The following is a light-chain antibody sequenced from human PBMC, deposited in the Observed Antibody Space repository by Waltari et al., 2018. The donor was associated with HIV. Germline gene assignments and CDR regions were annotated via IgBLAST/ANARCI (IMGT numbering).Light chain of an antibody. CDR2: EGS. CDR1: SSDVGRYNL. Sequence: QSALTQPASVSGSPGQSITISCPGTSSDVGRYNLFSWYQQHPGKAPKLMIYEGSKRPSGVSNRFSGSKSGNTASLTISGLQAEDEADYYCCSYAGSSTLDWVFGGGTKLTVL. V-gene: IGLV2-23*01. J-gene: IGLJ3*02. CDR3: CSYAGSSTLDWV.